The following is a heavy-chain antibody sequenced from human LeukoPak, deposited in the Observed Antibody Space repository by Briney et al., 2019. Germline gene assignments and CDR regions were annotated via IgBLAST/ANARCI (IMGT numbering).Heavy chain of an antibody. D-gene: IGHD4-23*01. CDR3: ARALGATVGS. CDR1: GFTFTNSW. Sequence: GSLRLSCVASGFTFTNSWMSWVRRAPGKGLEWVANINQDGSEKYYVDSVKGRFTISRDNAQNSLYLQMNSLRAEDTAVYYCARALGATVGSWGQGTLVTVSS. CDR2: INQDGSEK. J-gene: IGHJ5*02. V-gene: IGHV3-7*01.